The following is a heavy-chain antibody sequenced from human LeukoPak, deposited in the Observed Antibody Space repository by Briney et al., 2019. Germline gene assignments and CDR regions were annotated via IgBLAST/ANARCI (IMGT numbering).Heavy chain of an antibody. CDR3: AHSDAVAGTLDY. CDR2: INPSGGST. D-gene: IGHD6-19*01. J-gene: IGHJ4*02. CDR1: GYTFTSYY. Sequence: GASVEVSCKASGYTFTSYYMHWVRQAPGQGLEWMGIINPSGGSTSYAQKFQGRVTMTRDTSTSTVYMELSSLRSEDTAVYYCAHSDAVAGTLDYWGQGTLVTVSS. V-gene: IGHV1-46*01.